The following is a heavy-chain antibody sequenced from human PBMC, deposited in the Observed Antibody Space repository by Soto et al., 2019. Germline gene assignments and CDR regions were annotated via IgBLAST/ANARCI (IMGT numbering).Heavy chain of an antibody. Sequence: GGSLRLSCAASGFAFSSYSMNWVRQAPGKGLEWVSYISARSDFIYYADSVRGRFTISRDNAQNSLYRQMNXLXDXDXAVFYCARDRDYAFDIWGQGTVVTVS. CDR3: ARDRDYAFDI. D-gene: IGHD3-3*01. J-gene: IGHJ3*02. CDR2: ISARSDFI. CDR1: GFAFSSYS. V-gene: IGHV3-48*02.